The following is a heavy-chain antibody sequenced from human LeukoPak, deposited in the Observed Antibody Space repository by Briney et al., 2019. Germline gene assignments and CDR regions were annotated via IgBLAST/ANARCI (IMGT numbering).Heavy chain of an antibody. CDR2: INPNSGGT. D-gene: IGHD5-12*01. CDR1: GYTFTGYY. Sequence: GASVKVSCKASGYTFTGYYMHWVRQAPGQGLEWMGWINPNSGGTNYAQKFQGRVTMTWDTSISTAYMELSRLRSDDTAVYYCARDAGSGYDPNYDYWGQGTLVTVSS. V-gene: IGHV1-2*02. CDR3: ARDAGSGYDPNYDY. J-gene: IGHJ4*02.